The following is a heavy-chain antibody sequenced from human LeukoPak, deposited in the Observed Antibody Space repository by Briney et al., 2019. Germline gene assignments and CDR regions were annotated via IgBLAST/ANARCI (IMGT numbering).Heavy chain of an antibody. D-gene: IGHD3-22*01. Sequence: RTSETLSLTCAVYGGPLSGYYWSWIRQPPGKGLEWIGEINHSGSTNYNPSLKSRVTRSVDPSKNQFSLKLSSVTAADTAVYYCARGGYCYDSSGYRTSWFDPWGQGTLVTVSS. CDR3: ARGGYCYDSSGYRTSWFDP. J-gene: IGHJ5*02. CDR2: INHSGST. V-gene: IGHV4-34*01. CDR1: GGPLSGYY.